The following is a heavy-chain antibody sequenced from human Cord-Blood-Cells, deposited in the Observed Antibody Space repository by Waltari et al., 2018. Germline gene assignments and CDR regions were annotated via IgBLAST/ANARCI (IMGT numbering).Heavy chain of an antibody. J-gene: IGHJ4*02. Sequence: EVQLVESGGGLVKPGGSLRLSCAASGFTFSSYSMNWVRQAPGKGLEWVSSISSSSSYIYYADSVKGRFTISRDNAKNSLYLQMNSLRAEDTAVYYCAGDRGGDGYNYYFDYWGQGTLVTVSS. V-gene: IGHV3-21*01. CDR3: AGDRGGDGYNYYFDY. CDR2: ISSSSSYI. D-gene: IGHD5-12*01. CDR1: GFTFSSYS.